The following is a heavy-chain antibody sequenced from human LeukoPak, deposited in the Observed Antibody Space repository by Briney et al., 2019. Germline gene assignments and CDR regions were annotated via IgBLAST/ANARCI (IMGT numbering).Heavy chain of an antibody. D-gene: IGHD1-20*01. CDR2: IHYSGNT. J-gene: IGHJ4*02. Sequence: PSETLSLTCSVSGGSISSYYWIWMPQPPGKGLEWIGYIHYSGNTNYNASLKSRVTISVDTSKNQFSLKLTSVTAADTAVYYCARVGNWNYALVNYYFDYWGQGSLVTVS. CDR1: GGSISSYY. CDR3: ARVGNWNYALVNYYFDY. V-gene: IGHV4-59*01.